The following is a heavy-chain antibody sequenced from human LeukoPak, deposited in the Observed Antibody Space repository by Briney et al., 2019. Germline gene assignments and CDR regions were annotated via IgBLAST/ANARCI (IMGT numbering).Heavy chain of an antibody. J-gene: IGHJ4*02. D-gene: IGHD3-10*01. V-gene: IGHV4-4*07. CDR1: GGSLSSYY. Sequence: SGTLSLTCTVSGGSLSSYYWSWIRQPAEKGLEWIGRISTSGSTNYNPSLKSRVTMSVDASKNQFSLRLNSVTAADTAVYYCARASTGSFYYFDYWGQGTLVTVSS. CDR3: ARASTGSFYYFDY. CDR2: ISTSGST.